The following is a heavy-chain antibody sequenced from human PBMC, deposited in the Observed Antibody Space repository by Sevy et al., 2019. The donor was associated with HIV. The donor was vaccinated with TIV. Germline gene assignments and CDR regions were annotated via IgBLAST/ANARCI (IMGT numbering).Heavy chain of an antibody. Sequence: GGSLRLSCAASGFTFGDYYMSWIRQAPGKGLEWVSYISTGGSTIYDADSVKGRFTISRDNAKNSLYLQMNSLRAEDTAVYYCARGVRMVVGATRFDYWGRGTLVTVSS. J-gene: IGHJ4*02. V-gene: IGHV3-11*01. D-gene: IGHD1-26*01. CDR3: ARGVRMVVGATRFDY. CDR2: ISTGGSTI. CDR1: GFTFGDYY.